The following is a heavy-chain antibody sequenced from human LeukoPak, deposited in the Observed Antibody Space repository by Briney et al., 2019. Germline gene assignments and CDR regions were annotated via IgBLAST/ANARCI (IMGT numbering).Heavy chain of an antibody. D-gene: IGHD6-13*01. CDR2: ISAYNGNT. CDR1: GYTFTSYG. V-gene: IGHV1-18*01. Sequence: GASVKVSCKASGYTFTSYGISWVRQAPGQGLEWMGWISAYNGNTNYAQKLQGRVTMTTDTSTSTAYMELRSLRSDDTAVYYCARDYPSYSSSWFRGPYGMDVWGQGTTVTVSS. J-gene: IGHJ6*02. CDR3: ARDYPSYSSSWFRGPYGMDV.